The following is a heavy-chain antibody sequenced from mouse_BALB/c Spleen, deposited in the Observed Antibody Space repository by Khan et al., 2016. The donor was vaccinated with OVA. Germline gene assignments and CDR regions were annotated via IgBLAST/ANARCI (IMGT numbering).Heavy chain of an antibody. CDR3: ARRNYFGYTVAY. CDR2: ISPGSGDT. CDR1: GYTFTDFY. D-gene: IGHD1-2*01. V-gene: IGHV1-77*01. Sequence: QVQLKQSGAELARPGASVKLSCKASGYTFTDFYINWVKQRTGQGLEWIGEISPGSGDTFYNERFKDKATLTADKSSNTAYMQLSSLTSEASAVYFCARRNYFGYTVAYWGQGTLVTVSA. J-gene: IGHJ3*01.